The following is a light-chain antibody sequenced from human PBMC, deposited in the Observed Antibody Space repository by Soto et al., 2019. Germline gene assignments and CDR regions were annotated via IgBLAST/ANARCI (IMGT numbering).Light chain of an antibody. CDR1: QSIADS. V-gene: IGKV1-39*01. Sequence: DIQMTQSPSSLSAFVGDKVTISCRARQSIADSLNWYQHKAGQAPRLLIYAASSLPREVPSRFRGSGSGTEFTLTINKLPPEDFATYYCQHSDVRRALIFGGGTKVE. CDR2: AAS. CDR3: QHSDVRRALI. J-gene: IGKJ4*01.